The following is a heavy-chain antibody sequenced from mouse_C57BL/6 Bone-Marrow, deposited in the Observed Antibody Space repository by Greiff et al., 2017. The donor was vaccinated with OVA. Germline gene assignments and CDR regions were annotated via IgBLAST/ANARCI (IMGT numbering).Heavy chain of an antibody. Sequence: EVQLVESGGGLVKPGGSLKLSCAASGFTFSDYGMHWVRQAPEKGLEWVAYISSGSSTIYYADTVKGRFTISRDNAKNTLFLQMTSLRSEDTAMYYCAKKNYYYGSSSYAMDYWGQGTSVTVSS. D-gene: IGHD1-1*01. CDR2: ISSGSSTI. CDR3: AKKNYYYGSSSYAMDY. J-gene: IGHJ4*01. V-gene: IGHV5-17*01. CDR1: GFTFSDYG.